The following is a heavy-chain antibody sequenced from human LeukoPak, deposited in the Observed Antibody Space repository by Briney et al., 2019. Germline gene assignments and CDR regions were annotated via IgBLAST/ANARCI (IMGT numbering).Heavy chain of an antibody. CDR1: GFTFSGSA. J-gene: IGHJ3*02. D-gene: IGHD1-26*01. CDR3: TIMGATRAFDI. CDR2: IRSKANSYAT. Sequence: GGSLRLSCAASGFTFSGSAMHWVRQASGKGLEWVGRIRSKANSYATAYAASVKVRFTISRDDSKNTAYLQMNSLKTEDTAVYYCTIMGATRAFDIWGQGTMVTVSS. V-gene: IGHV3-73*01.